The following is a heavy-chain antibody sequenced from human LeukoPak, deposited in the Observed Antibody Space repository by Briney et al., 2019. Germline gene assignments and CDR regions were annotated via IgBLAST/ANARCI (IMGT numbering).Heavy chain of an antibody. Sequence: ASVKVSCKASGYTFTSYDINWVRQATGQGLEWMGWMNPNSGNTGYAQKFRGRVTMTRNTSISTAYMELSSLRSEDTAVYYCARGSGYYDFWSGSPDVWGQGTTVTVSS. CDR2: MNPNSGNT. CDR3: ARGSGYYDFWSGSPDV. J-gene: IGHJ6*02. D-gene: IGHD3-3*01. CDR1: GYTFTSYD. V-gene: IGHV1-8*01.